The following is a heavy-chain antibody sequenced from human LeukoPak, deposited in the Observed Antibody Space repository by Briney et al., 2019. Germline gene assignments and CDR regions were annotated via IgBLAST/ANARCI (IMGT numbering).Heavy chain of an antibody. J-gene: IGHJ4*02. Sequence: TETLSLTCTVSGGSISSSSYYWGWIRQPPGKGLGWLGSIYYSGSTYYNPSLKSRVTISVDTFKNQFSLKLSSVTAADTAVYYCASQSQKDFYFDYWGQGTLVTVSS. V-gene: IGHV4-39*07. CDR2: IYYSGST. CDR1: GGSISSSSYY. CDR3: ASQSQKDFYFDY. D-gene: IGHD3-3*01.